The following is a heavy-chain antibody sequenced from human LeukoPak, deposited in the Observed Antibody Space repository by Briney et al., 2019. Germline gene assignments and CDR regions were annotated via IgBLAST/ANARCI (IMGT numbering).Heavy chain of an antibody. Sequence: SVKVSCKASGGTFSSYAISWVRQAPGQGLEWMGGIIPIFGTANYAQKFQGRVTITTDESTSTAYMELSSLRSEDTAVYYCARPESSYHDFWSGYYPFGYWGQGTLVTVSS. CDR1: GGTFSSYA. J-gene: IGHJ4*02. D-gene: IGHD3-3*01. CDR2: IIPIFGTA. V-gene: IGHV1-69*05. CDR3: ARPESSYHDFWSGYYPFGY.